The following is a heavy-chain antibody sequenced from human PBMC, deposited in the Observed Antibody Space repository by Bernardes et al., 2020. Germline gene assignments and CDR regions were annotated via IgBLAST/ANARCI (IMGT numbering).Heavy chain of an antibody. D-gene: IGHD6-13*01. CDR3: AKVIAAAGTGWFDPWGQAVYYYGLDV. V-gene: IGHV3-23*01. J-gene: IGHJ6*02. CDR1: GFTFSSYA. CDR2: ISGSGGST. Sequence: GGSLRLSCAASGFTFSSYAMSWVRQAPGKGLEWVSAISGSGGSTYYADSVKGRFTISRDNSKNTLYLQMNSLRAEDTAVYYCAKVIAAAGTGWFDPWGQAVYYYGLDVWGQGTTVTVSS.